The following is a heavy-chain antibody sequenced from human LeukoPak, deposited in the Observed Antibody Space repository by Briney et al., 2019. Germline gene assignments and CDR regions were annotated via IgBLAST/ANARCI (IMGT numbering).Heavy chain of an antibody. CDR1: GGSISSSSYY. Sequence: SETLSLTCTVSGGSISSSSYYWGWIRQPPGKGLEWIGSIYYSGSTYYNPSLKSRVTLSVDTSKNQFSLKLSSVTAADTAVYYCASLHSSGYYYARGAFDIWGQGTMVTVSS. CDR3: ASLHSSGYYYARGAFDI. V-gene: IGHV4-39*01. J-gene: IGHJ3*02. D-gene: IGHD3-22*01. CDR2: IYYSGST.